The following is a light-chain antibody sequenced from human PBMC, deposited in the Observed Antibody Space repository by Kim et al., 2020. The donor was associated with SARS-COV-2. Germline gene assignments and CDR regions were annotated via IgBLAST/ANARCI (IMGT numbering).Light chain of an antibody. CDR3: QKYNSAPFT. CDR1: QGISNY. J-gene: IGKJ3*01. CDR2: AAS. V-gene: IGKV1-27*01. Sequence: ASVGHRVTITSRTRQGISNYLAWYQQKPGKVPKLLIYAASTLQSGVPFRFSGSGSGTDFTLTISSLQPEDVATYYCQKYNSAPFTFGPGTKVDIK.